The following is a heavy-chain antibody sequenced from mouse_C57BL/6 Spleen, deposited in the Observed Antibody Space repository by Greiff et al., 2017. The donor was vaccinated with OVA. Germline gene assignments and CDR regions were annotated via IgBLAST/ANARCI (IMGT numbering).Heavy chain of an antibody. CDR1: GYTFTSYW. Sequence: QVQLQQPGAELVRPGSSVKLSCKASGYTFTSYWMDWVKQRLGQGLEWIGNIYPSDSATHYNQKFKDKATLTVDKSSSTAYMQLSSLTSEDSAVYYCARFYYYFDYWGQGTTLTVSS. CDR3: ARFYYYFDY. CDR2: IYPSDSAT. J-gene: IGHJ2*01. V-gene: IGHV1-61*01. D-gene: IGHD1-1*01.